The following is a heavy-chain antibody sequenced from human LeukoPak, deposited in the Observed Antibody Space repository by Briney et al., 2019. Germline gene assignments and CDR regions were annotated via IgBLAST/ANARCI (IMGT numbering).Heavy chain of an antibody. CDR1: GGSISSSSYY. D-gene: IGHD3-10*01. CDR2: IYYSGST. CDR3: ARLIFPIVRGVTRTKKNSWFDP. V-gene: IGHV4-39*01. J-gene: IGHJ5*02. Sequence: SETLSLTCTVSGGSISSSSYYWGWIRQPPGKGLEWIGSIYYSGSTYYNPSLKSRVTISVDTSKNQFSLKLSSVTAADTAVYYCARLIFPIVRGVTRTKKNSWFDPWGQGTLVTVSS.